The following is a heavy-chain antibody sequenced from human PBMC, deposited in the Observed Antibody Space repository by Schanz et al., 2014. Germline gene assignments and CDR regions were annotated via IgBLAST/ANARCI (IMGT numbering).Heavy chain of an antibody. D-gene: IGHD3-9*01. CDR2: ISGSGGST. J-gene: IGHJ4*02. CDR3: AKDHAGSDILTALGN. V-gene: IGHV3-23*01. Sequence: EVQLLESGGGLVQPGGSLRISCAASGFTFSIYGMSWVRQAPGKGLEWVSGISGSGGSTYDADSVKGRFTISRDNSKNTLYLQMNSLRAEDTAVYYCAKDHAGSDILTALGNWGQGTLVTVSS. CDR1: GFTFSIYG.